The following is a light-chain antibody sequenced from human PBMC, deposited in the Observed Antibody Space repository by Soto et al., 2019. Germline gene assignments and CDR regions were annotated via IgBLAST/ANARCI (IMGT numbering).Light chain of an antibody. CDR2: GAS. CDR1: QSLSSNY. V-gene: IGKV3-20*01. Sequence: EIVLTQSPGTLSLSPGERATLSCRASQSLSSNYLAWYQQKPGQAPRRLIYGASTRASGIPDRFSGCGSGSDFTLTISSLEPEDFAVYYCQHYGRSAIFTLGPGTTVD. CDR3: QHYGRSAIFT. J-gene: IGKJ3*01.